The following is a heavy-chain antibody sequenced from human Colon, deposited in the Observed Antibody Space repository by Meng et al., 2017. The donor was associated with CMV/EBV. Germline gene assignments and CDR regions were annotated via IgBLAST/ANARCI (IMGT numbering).Heavy chain of an antibody. CDR1: GYTFTTYG. D-gene: IGHD6-19*01. CDR2: MSAYSDDT. CDR3: VRESEVSGVVYLHH. J-gene: IGHJ1*01. V-gene: IGHV1-18*01. Sequence: YGYTFTTYGFSWVRQAPGQGLEWMGWMSAYSDDTHFAQNFQGRVILTRDTSTTTAYLEMRSLRSDDTATYYCVRESEVSGVVYLHHWGQGTLVTVSS.